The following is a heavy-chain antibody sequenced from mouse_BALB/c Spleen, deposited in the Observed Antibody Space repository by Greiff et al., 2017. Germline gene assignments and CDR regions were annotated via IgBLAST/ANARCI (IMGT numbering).Heavy chain of an antibody. CDR2: IWAGGST. CDR1: GFSLTSYG. J-gene: IGHJ4*01. CDR3: ARSRYGSDYAMDY. V-gene: IGHV2-9*02. Sequence: VHLVESGPGLVAPSQSLSITCTVSGFSLTSYGVHWVRQPPGKGLEWLGVIWAGGSTNYNSALMSRLSISKDNSKSQVFLKMNSLQTDDTAMYYCARSRYGSDYAMDYWGQGTSVTVSS. D-gene: IGHD1-1*01.